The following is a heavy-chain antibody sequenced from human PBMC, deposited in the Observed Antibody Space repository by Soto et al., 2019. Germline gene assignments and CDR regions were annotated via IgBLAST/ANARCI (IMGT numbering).Heavy chain of an antibody. Sequence: SETLSLTCSVSGGSISSYHWNWIRQPAGKGLEGIGRMNSTGNTNYNPSLKSRVTVSMDTSKYQFFLRLNSVTDADSAVYYCAREFGDNWNYEAYWGQGTAVTVSS. CDR1: GGSISSYH. J-gene: IGHJ4*02. CDR3: AREFGDNWNYEAY. D-gene: IGHD1-7*01. V-gene: IGHV4-4*07. CDR2: MNSTGNT.